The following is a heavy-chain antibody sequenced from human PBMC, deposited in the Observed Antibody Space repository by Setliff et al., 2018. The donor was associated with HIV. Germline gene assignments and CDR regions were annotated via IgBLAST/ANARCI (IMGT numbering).Heavy chain of an antibody. CDR1: GYRFSSYG. Sequence: GASVKVSCKASGYRFSSYGITWVRHAPGQGLEWMGWINVHNGDTKFAQRSQDRLTMTTDTSTTTAYMDLRSLRSDDTAVYYCARGLPADGYAFDLWGQGTMVTVSS. V-gene: IGHV1-18*01. CDR3: ARGLPADGYAFDL. J-gene: IGHJ3*01. D-gene: IGHD6-13*01. CDR2: INVHNGDT.